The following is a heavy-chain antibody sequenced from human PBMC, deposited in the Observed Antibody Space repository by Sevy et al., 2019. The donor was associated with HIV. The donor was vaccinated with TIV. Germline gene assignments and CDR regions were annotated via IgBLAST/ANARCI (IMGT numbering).Heavy chain of an antibody. J-gene: IGHJ6*02. V-gene: IGHV3-66*01. CDR3: ARVPFTMVRGVIALGYYGMDV. Sequence: GGSLRLSCAASGFTVSSNYMSWVRQAPGKGLEWVSVIYSGGSTYYADSLKGRFTISRDNSKNTLYLQMNSLRAEDTAVYYCARVPFTMVRGVIALGYYGMDVWGQGTTVTVSS. CDR2: IYSGGST. CDR1: GFTVSSNY. D-gene: IGHD3-10*01.